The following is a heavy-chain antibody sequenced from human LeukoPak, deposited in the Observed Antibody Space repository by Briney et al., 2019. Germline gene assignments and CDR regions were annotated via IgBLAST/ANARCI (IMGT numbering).Heavy chain of an antibody. CDR2: ISSSGSTI. CDR1: GFTFSDYY. J-gene: IGHJ4*02. Sequence: GGSLRLSCAASGFTFSDYYMSWIRQAPGKGLEWVSYISSSGSTIYYADSVKGRFTISRDNAKNSLYLQMNSLRAEDTAVYYCARGLYCSSTSCYRSPDYWGQGTLVTVSS. D-gene: IGHD2-2*01. V-gene: IGHV3-11*04. CDR3: ARGLYCSSTSCYRSPDY.